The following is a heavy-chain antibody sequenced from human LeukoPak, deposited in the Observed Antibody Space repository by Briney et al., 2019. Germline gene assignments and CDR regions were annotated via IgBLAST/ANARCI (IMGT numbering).Heavy chain of an antibody. CDR2: IYHSGST. V-gene: IGHV4-30-2*01. J-gene: IGHJ4*02. CDR1: GGSISSGGYY. Sequence: PSETLSLTCTVSGGSISSGGYYWSWIRQPPGKGLEWIGYIYHSGSTYYNPSLKSRVTISVDRSKNQFSLKLSSVTAADTAVYYCEKYLRDSGTYYFDNWGQGALVTVSS. CDR3: EKYLRDSGTYYFDN. D-gene: IGHD2-2*02.